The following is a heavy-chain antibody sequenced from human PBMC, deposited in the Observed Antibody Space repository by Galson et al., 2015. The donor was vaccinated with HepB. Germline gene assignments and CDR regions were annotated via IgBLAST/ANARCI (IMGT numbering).Heavy chain of an antibody. D-gene: IGHD4-17*01. CDR3: ASKPDGDYVHYYYYMDV. J-gene: IGHJ6*03. CDR1: GGTFSTYA. V-gene: IGHV1-69*01. Sequence: QSGAEVKKPGSSVKVSCKASGGTFSTYAISWVRQVPGQGLEWMGGIIPILGTTDYALKFQGRVTITADDSTSTAYMELSSLRSEDTAVYYCASKPDGDYVHYYYYMDVWGKGTTVTVSS. CDR2: IIPILGTT.